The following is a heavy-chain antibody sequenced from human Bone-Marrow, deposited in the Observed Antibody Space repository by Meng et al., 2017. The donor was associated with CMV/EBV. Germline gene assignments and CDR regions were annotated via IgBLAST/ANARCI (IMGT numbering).Heavy chain of an antibody. Sequence: GESLKISCAASGFTFSYFFMHWVRQAPGKGLVWVSRINSDGSSTNYADSVKGRFTISRDNAKNTLHLQMNSLRAEDTAVYYCDRAYTDNWFHPWGHGTLVTVSS. V-gene: IGHV3-74*01. D-gene: IGHD4-11*01. CDR3: DRAYTDNWFHP. CDR2: INSDGSST. J-gene: IGHJ5*02. CDR1: GFTFSYFF.